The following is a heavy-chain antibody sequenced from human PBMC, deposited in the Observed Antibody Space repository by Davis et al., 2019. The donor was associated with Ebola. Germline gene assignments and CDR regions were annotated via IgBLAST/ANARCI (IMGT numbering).Heavy chain of an antibody. CDR1: GYSSNTYW. Sequence: GESLKISCKASGYSSNTYWIGWVRQMPGKGLEWMGIIYPSGSHARYSPSFQGQVTISADKSISTAYLQWSSLKASDTAMYYCAKLSSSSWFHGMDVWGQGTTVSVSS. CDR2: IYPSGSHA. V-gene: IGHV5-51*01. J-gene: IGHJ6*02. CDR3: AKLSSSSWFHGMDV. D-gene: IGHD6-13*01.